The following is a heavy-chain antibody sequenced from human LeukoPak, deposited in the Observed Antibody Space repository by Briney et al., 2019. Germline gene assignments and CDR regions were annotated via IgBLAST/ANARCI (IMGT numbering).Heavy chain of an antibody. D-gene: IGHD2-15*01. CDR1: GFTFSNYS. CDR2: ITSSRTI. V-gene: IGHV3-48*01. CDR3: ATDSSSWNIFDN. J-gene: IGHJ4*02. Sequence: GGSLRLSCAASGFTFSNYSMNWVRQAPGKGLEWVSYITSSRTIYYADSVKGRFTISRDNAKNSVYLQMTNLTAGDTAVYFCATDSSSWNIFDNWGQGTLVTVSS.